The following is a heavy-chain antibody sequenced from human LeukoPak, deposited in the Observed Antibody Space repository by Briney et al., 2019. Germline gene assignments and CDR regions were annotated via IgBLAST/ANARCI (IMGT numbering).Heavy chain of an antibody. D-gene: IGHD3-10*01. CDR1: GFTFSSYA. J-gene: IGHJ3*02. Sequence: PGWSLTLSCAASGFTFSSYAMSWVRQAPGKGLEWVSAISGSGGSTYYADSVKGRFTISRDSSKNTLYLQMNSLRAEDTAVYYCAKDLMYYYGSGSFGDAFDIGGQGTMVTVSS. CDR3: AKDLMYYYGSGSFGDAFDI. CDR2: ISGSGGST. V-gene: IGHV3-23*01.